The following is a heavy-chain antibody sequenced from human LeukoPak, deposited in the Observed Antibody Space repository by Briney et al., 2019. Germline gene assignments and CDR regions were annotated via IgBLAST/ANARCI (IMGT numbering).Heavy chain of an antibody. J-gene: IGHJ4*02. Sequence: GRSLRLSCAASGFTFSSYAMHWVRQAPGKGLEWVAVISYDGSNKYYADSVKGRFTISRDNSKNTLYLQMNSLRAEDTAVYYCARDRVLRYCSGGSCYSGGLDYWGQGTLVTVSS. CDR2: ISYDGSNK. V-gene: IGHV3-30-3*01. CDR3: ARDRVLRYCSGGSCYSGGLDY. CDR1: GFTFSSYA. D-gene: IGHD2-15*01.